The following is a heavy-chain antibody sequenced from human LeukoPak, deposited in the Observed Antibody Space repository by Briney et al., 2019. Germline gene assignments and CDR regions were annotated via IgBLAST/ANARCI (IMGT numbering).Heavy chain of an antibody. D-gene: IGHD5-24*01. CDR3: ARTIEMATISYFDY. Sequence: QAGGSLRLSCAASGFTFSSYEMNWVRQAPGKGLEWVSYISGSDSTIYYADSVKGRFTISRDNAKNSLYLQMNSLRAGDTAVYYCARTIEMATISYFDYWGQGTLVTVSS. CDR1: GFTFSSYE. CDR2: ISGSDSTI. J-gene: IGHJ4*02. V-gene: IGHV3-48*03.